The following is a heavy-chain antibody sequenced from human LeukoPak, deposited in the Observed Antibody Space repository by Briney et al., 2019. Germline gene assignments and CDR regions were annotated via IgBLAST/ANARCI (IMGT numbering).Heavy chain of an antibody. V-gene: IGHV4-39*01. CDR2: IDYSGRT. J-gene: IGHJ5*02. CDR1: GGSISSSYYY. D-gene: IGHD2-2*01. CDR3: ARHARYCISTTCYGPNWFDP. Sequence: SETLSLTCTVSGGSISSSYYYWGWIRQPPGKGPEWIGSIDYSGRTYYNPSLNSRVTISVDTSKNQFSLMVSSVTAADTAVYYCARHARYCISTTCYGPNWFDPWGQGSLVTVS.